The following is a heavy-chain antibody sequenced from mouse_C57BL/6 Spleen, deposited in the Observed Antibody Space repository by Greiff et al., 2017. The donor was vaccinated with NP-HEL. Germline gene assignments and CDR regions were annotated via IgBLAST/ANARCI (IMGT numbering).Heavy chain of an antibody. V-gene: IGHV1-26*01. D-gene: IGHD1-1*01. J-gene: IGHJ4*01. CDR1: GYTFTDYY. Sequence: EVQLQQSGPELVKPGASVKISCKASGYTFTDYYMNWVKQSPGKSLEWIGDINPNNGGTSYNQKFKGKATLTVDKSSSTAYMELRSLTSEDSAVYYCAREGTTGAMDYWGQGTSVTVSS. CDR2: INPNNGGT. CDR3: AREGTTGAMDY.